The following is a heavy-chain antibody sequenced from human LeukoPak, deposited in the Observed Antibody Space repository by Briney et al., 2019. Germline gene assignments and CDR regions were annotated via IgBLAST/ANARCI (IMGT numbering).Heavy chain of an antibody. V-gene: IGHV1-2*02. CDR2: INPNSGGT. Sequence: GASVKVSCKASGYTFTGYYMHWVRQAPGQGLEWMGWINPNSGGTNYAQKFQGRVTMTRDTSISTAYMELSRLRSDDTAVYYCARDEPNYVFGGGYSDAFDIWGKGTMVPVSS. D-gene: IGHD3-3*01. J-gene: IGHJ3*02. CDR3: ARDEPNYVFGGGYSDAFDI. CDR1: GYTFTGYY.